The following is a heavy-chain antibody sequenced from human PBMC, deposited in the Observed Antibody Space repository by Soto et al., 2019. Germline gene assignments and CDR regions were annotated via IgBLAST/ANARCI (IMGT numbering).Heavy chain of an antibody. CDR3: ARVRDCSGGTCYSWWFDP. Sequence: SETLSLTCTVSGGSISRYYWSWIRQPPGKGLEWIGHIYYSGSTSYNSSLKSRVTISVDTSKSQLSLKLSSVTAADTAVYYCARVRDCSGGTCYSWWFDPWGQGTLVTVSS. V-gene: IGHV4-59*01. D-gene: IGHD2-15*01. CDR2: IYYSGST. J-gene: IGHJ5*02. CDR1: GGSISRYY.